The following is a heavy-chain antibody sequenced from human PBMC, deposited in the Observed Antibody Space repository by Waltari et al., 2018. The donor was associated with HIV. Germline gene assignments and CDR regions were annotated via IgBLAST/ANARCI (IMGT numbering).Heavy chain of an antibody. CDR1: GFHFSTSW. V-gene: IGHV3-7*01. D-gene: IGHD2-15*01. J-gene: IGHJ3*02. CDR3: ARMIVVVVAATGAFES. CDR2: IKQDGSEK. Sequence: EVQLVESGGGSVQPGGSLRLSCAASGFHFSTSWMSWVRQAPGKGLEWVANIKQDGSEKYYVDSVKGRFTISRDNAKNSLYLQMNSLRAEDTAVYYCARMIVVVVAATGAFESWGQGTMVTVSS.